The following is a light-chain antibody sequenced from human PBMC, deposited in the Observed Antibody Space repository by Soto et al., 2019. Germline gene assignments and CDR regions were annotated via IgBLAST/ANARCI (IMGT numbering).Light chain of an antibody. CDR3: QAWDSSTANVV. V-gene: IGLV3-1*01. Sequence: SSELTQPPSVSVSPGQTASITCSGAKLGDKYACWYQQKPGQFPVLVICQDRKRPSGIPERFSGSNSGNTATLTISGTQAMDEADYYCQAWDSSTANVVFGGGTKLTVL. CDR1: KLGDKY. CDR2: QDR. J-gene: IGLJ2*01.